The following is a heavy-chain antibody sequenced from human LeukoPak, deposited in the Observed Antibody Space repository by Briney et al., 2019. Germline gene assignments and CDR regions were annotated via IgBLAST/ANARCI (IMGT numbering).Heavy chain of an antibody. CDR1: GFSFSNYW. CDR3: ARRNYDSGRVKVDY. D-gene: IGHD3-22*01. CDR2: INPGDSDT. V-gene: IGHV5-51*01. J-gene: IGHJ4*02. Sequence: PGESLKISCQGSGFSFSNYWIGWVRQMPGKGLEWMGIINPGDSDTRYSPSFRGQVTISADTSISTAYLQWSSLKASDTAMYYCARRNYDSGRVKVDYWGQGTLVTVSS.